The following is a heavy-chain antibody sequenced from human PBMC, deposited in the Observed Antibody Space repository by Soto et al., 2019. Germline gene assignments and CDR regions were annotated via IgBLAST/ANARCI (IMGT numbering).Heavy chain of an antibody. Sequence: EVRLLESGGGLAQPGGSRRLSCAASGFTFSSSAMNWVRQAPGKGLEWVASIRVGGGDTFYADSVRGRFTVSRDISRNTLYLQMNSLRAEDTAIYYCAKCFVGPVRTSGWCNWFDPWGQGTLVTVSS. CDR2: IRVGGGDT. J-gene: IGHJ5*02. D-gene: IGHD6-19*01. CDR3: AKCFVGPVRTSGWCNWFDP. V-gene: IGHV3-23*01. CDR1: GFTFSSSA.